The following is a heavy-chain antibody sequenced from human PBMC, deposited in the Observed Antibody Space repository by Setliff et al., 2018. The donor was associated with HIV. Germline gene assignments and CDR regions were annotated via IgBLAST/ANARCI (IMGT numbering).Heavy chain of an antibody. V-gene: IGHV1-2*02. CDR3: ASSGGYPDYFDY. Sequence: ASVQVSCKASGYTFSGYYFHWVRQAPGQGLEWMGWINPNSGGTNYAQKFHGRVTMTTDTSISTAYMVLSRLRSDDAAMYYCASSGGYPDYFDYWGQGTLVTVSS. CDR1: GYTFSGYY. D-gene: IGHD1-26*01. CDR2: INPNSGGT. J-gene: IGHJ4*02.